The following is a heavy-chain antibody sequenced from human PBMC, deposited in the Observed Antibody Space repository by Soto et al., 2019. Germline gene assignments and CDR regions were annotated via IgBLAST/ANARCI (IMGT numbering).Heavy chain of an antibody. Sequence: QVQLVQSGAEVKKPGASVKVSCKASGYTFTSYAMHWVRQAPGQRLEWMGWINAGNGNTKYSQKFQGRVTITRDTPASTAYLELSSLRSEDTAVYYCARERRGDCSSTSCYIGYWGQGTLVTVSS. CDR2: INAGNGNT. D-gene: IGHD2-2*02. CDR1: GYTFTSYA. J-gene: IGHJ4*02. V-gene: IGHV1-3*01. CDR3: ARERRGDCSSTSCYIGY.